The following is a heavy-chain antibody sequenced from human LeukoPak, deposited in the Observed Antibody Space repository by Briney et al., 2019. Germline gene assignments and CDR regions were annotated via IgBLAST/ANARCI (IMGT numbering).Heavy chain of an antibody. J-gene: IGHJ3*02. D-gene: IGHD3-10*01. CDR3: ARDRSYYYGSGSPSDAFDI. CDR2: ISSSSSYI. V-gene: IGHV3-21*01. CDR1: GFTFSSYS. Sequence: GGSLRLSCAASGFTFSSYSMDWVRQAPGKGLEWVSSISSSSSYIYYADSVKGRFTISRDNAKNSLYLQMNSLRAEDTAVYYCARDRSYYYGSGSPSDAFDIWGQGTMVTVSS.